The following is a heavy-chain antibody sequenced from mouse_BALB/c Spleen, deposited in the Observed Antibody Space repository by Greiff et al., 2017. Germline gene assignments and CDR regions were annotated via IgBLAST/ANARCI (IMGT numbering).Heavy chain of an antibody. CDR2: ISYDGSN. D-gene: IGHD2-14*01. CDR1: GYSITSGYY. J-gene: IGHJ1*01. V-gene: IGHV3-6*02. Sequence: EVKVEESGPGLVKPSQSLSLTCSVTGYSITSGYYWNWIRQFPGNKLEWMGYISYDGSNNYNPSLKNRISITRDTSKNQFFLKLNSVTTEDTATYYCAREDRYDGRYFDVWGAGTTVTVSS. CDR3: AREDRYDGRYFDV.